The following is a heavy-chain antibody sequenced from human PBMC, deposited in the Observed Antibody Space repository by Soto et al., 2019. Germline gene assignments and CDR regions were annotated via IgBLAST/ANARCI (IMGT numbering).Heavy chain of an antibody. V-gene: IGHV3-66*01. Sequence: PGGSLRLSCAASGFTVSGNYVSWVRQAPGKGLEWVSVIYSGDNTYYADSVRGRFTISRDKSKNMLYLQMNSLRAEDTAVYYCASPPRSSLSFYFDNGGQEPLFT. CDR1: GFTVSGNY. D-gene: IGHD6-13*01. J-gene: IGHJ4*02. CDR3: ASPPRSSLSFYFDN. CDR2: IYSGDNT.